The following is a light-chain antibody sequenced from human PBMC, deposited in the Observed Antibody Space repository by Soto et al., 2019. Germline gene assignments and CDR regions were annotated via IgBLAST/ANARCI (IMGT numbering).Light chain of an antibody. V-gene: IGKV3-15*01. J-gene: IGKJ4*01. Sequence: IVMTQSPATLSVSPGERVTLSCRASQGIGITLAWYQQKPGQTPRLLLYGASTRATSIPARFSGSGSGTEFTLTINSLQSEDSAVYYCQRYNDWPLTFGGGTKVESK. CDR2: GAS. CDR1: QGIGIT. CDR3: QRYNDWPLT.